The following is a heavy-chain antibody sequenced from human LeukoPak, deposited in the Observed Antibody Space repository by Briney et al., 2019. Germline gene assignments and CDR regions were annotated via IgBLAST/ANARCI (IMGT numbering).Heavy chain of an antibody. D-gene: IGHD1-26*01. CDR1: GFTFGDYA. J-gene: IGHJ4*02. Sequence: GRSLSLSCTASGFTFGDYAMSWVRQAPGKGREWVGFIRGKAYGGATEYAASVKGRFTFSRDDSKSIAYLHVNSLKSDDTAVYYCTRVIIVGAAHFDYWGQGTLVTVSS. CDR2: IRGKAYGGAT. CDR3: TRVIIVGAAHFDY. V-gene: IGHV3-49*04.